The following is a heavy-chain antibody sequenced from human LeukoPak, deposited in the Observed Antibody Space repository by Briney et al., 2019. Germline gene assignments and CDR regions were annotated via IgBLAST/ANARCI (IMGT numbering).Heavy chain of an antibody. V-gene: IGHV3-43D*03. CDR1: GFTFDDYA. Sequence: GSLRLSCAASGFTFDDYAMHWVRQAPGKGLEWVSLISWDGGSTYYADSVKGRFTISRDNSKNSLYLQMNSLRAEDTALYYCAKDIGWYSSSGNAFDIWGQGTMVTVSS. CDR2: ISWDGGST. J-gene: IGHJ3*02. D-gene: IGHD6-13*01. CDR3: AKDIGWYSSSGNAFDI.